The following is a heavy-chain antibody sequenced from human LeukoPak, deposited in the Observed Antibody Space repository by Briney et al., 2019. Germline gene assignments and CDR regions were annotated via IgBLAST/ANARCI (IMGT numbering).Heavy chain of an antibody. V-gene: IGHV1-8*01. CDR2: MSPSTGNT. CDR3: ARGRDFWSGTKNCFDP. J-gene: IGHJ5*02. D-gene: IGHD3-3*01. CDR1: GYTFTSYA. Sequence: ASVKVSCKASGYTFTSYAVNWVRQATGQGPEWIGWMSPSTGNTGYAQKFQGRVTMTRNTSISTAYMELSSLRSEDTAVYYCARGRDFWSGTKNCFDPWGQGTLVTVSS.